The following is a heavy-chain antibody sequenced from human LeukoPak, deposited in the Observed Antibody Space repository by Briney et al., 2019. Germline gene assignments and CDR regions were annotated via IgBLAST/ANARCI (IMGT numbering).Heavy chain of an antibody. D-gene: IGHD4-23*01. Sequence: ASVKVSCKASGYDFTKYAVHWVRQAPGQGLEWMGWINPNSGGTNYAQKFQGRITMTRDTSISTAYMELSRLRSDDTAVYYCARTPAVEKARYYFDYWGQGTLVTVSS. CDR3: ARTPAVEKARYYFDY. CDR2: INPNSGGT. CDR1: GYDFTKYA. V-gene: IGHV1-2*02. J-gene: IGHJ4*02.